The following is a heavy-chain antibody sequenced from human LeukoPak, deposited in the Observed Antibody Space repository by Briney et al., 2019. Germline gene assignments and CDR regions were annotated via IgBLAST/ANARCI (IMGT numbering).Heavy chain of an antibody. CDR1: GFTFSSYA. CDR3: ARGPRFDY. J-gene: IGHJ4*02. V-gene: IGHV3-23*01. Sequence: GGSLRLSCAASGFTFSSYAMSWVRQSPWKGLEWVSAITGSGGSTYYADSVKGRFTISRDKSNNTLYLQMNSLTAEDTAVYYCARGPRFDYWGQGTLVTVSS. CDR2: ITGSGGST.